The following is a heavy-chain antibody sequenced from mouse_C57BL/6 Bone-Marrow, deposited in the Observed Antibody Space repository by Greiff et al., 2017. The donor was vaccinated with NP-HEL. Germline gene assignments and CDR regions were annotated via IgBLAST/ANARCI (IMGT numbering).Heavy chain of an antibody. CDR1: GYTFTSYW. J-gene: IGHJ1*03. D-gene: IGHD1-1*01. CDR3: ARNSSYDWYFDV. Sequence: QVQLKQPGAELVKPGASVKLSCKASGYTFTSYWMHWVKQRPGQGLEWIGMIHPNSGSTNYNEKFKSKATLTVDKSSSTAYMQLSSLTSEDSAVYYCARNSSYDWYFDVWGTGTTVTVSS. CDR2: IHPNSGST. V-gene: IGHV1-64*01.